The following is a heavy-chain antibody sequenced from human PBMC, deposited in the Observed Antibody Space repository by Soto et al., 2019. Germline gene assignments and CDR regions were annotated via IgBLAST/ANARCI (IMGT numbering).Heavy chain of an antibody. V-gene: IGHV5-51*01. CDR1: GYTFTNCW. Sequence: GESLKISCKGSGYTFTNCWIGWVRQMPGKGPEWMGIIYPGDSDTKYNPSFQGQVTISADKSITTTYLQWSSLKASDTAIYYCAASIFYYGMDVWGQGTTVTVSS. CDR2: IYPGDSDT. J-gene: IGHJ6*02. CDR3: AASIFYYGMDV.